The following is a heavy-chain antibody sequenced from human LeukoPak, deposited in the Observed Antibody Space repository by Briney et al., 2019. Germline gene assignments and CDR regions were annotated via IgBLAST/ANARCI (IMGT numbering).Heavy chain of an antibody. CDR2: ISYDGINK. V-gene: IGHV3-30-3*01. J-gene: IGHJ5*02. CDR3: ARGQLWFGELSLGWIDP. CDR1: GYTFSSDE. D-gene: IGHD3-10*01. Sequence: PGGSLRLSCAPSGYTFSSDEMHWVRQAPGKGLDWVAVISYDGINKYYADSVKGRFTISRDDSKNTLYLQMNSLRTEDTALYYCARGQLWFGELSLGWIDPWG.